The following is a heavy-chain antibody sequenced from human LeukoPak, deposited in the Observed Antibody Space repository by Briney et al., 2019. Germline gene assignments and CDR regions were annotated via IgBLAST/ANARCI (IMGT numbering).Heavy chain of an antibody. D-gene: IGHD4-23*01. CDR1: GFTFSDHY. CDR2: TRNKANSYTT. V-gene: IGHV3-72*01. Sequence: GGSLRLSCAASGFTFSDHYMDWVRQAPGKGWEGVGRTRNKANSYTTEYAASVKGRFTISRDHSKNPLYLQMTSLKTEDPAVYYCARGRWELDAFDIWGQGPMVPVSS. J-gene: IGHJ3*02. CDR3: ARGRWELDAFDI.